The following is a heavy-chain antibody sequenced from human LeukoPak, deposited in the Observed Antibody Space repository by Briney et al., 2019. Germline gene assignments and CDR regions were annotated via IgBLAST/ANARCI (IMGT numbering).Heavy chain of an antibody. CDR2: ISSSSSTI. CDR3: ARESSSGYSGYDPVAFDY. CDR1: GFTFSSYS. D-gene: IGHD5-12*01. Sequence: GGSLRLSCAASGFTFSSYSMNWVRQAPGKGLEWVSYISSSSSTIYYADSVKGRFTISRDNAKNSLYLQMNSLRAEDTAVYYCARESSSGYSGYDPVAFDYWGQGTLVTVSS. V-gene: IGHV3-48*01. J-gene: IGHJ4*02.